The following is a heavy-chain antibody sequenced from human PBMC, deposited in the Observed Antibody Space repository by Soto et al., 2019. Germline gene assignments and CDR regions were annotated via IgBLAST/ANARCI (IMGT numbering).Heavy chain of an antibody. CDR2: IRSKAYGGTT. CDR3: TSESSLAYCGGDCYSGFDY. Sequence: GGSLRLSCTASGFTFGDYAMSWFRQAPGKGLEWVGFIRSKAYGGTTEYTASVKGRFTISRDDSKSIAYLQMNSLKTEDTAVYYCTSESSLAYCGGDCYSGFDYWGQGTLVTVSS. D-gene: IGHD2-21*02. CDR1: GFTFGDYA. J-gene: IGHJ4*02. V-gene: IGHV3-49*01.